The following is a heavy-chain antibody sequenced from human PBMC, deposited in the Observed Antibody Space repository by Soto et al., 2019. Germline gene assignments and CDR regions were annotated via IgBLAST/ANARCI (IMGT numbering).Heavy chain of an antibody. V-gene: IGHV4-34*01. J-gene: IGHJ6*03. CDR3: ARRGYPGKRPSYYYYYMDV. CDR2: INHSGST. D-gene: IGHD6-13*01. Sequence: PPGKGLEWIGEINHSGSTNYNPSLKSRVTISVDTSKNQFSLKLSSVTAADTAVYYCARRGYPGKRPSYYYYYMDVWGKGTTVTVSS.